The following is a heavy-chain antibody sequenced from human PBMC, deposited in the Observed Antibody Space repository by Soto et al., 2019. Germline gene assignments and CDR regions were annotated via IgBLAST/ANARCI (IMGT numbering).Heavy chain of an antibody. CDR2: IYYSGST. Sequence: PSETLSLTCTVSGGSISSGGYYWSWIRQHPGKGLEWIGYIYYSGSTYYNPSLKSRVTISVDTSKNQFSLKLSSVTAADTAVYYCARFSSRSVHYYGSGSYAHAFDIWGQGTMVTVSS. V-gene: IGHV4-31*03. J-gene: IGHJ3*02. D-gene: IGHD3-10*01. CDR3: ARFSSRSVHYYGSGSYAHAFDI. CDR1: GGSISSGGYY.